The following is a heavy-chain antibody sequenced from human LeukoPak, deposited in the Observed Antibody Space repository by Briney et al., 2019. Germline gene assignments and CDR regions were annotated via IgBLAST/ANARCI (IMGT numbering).Heavy chain of an antibody. CDR1: GYTFTSYY. Sequence: ASVKVSCKASGYTFTSYYMHWVRQAPGQGLEWMGIINPSGGSTSYAQKFQGRVTMTRDTSTSTVYMELSSLRSEDTAVYYCARAGLYCSSTSCYSFDPWGQGTLVTVSS. J-gene: IGHJ5*02. V-gene: IGHV1-46*01. CDR2: INPSGGST. CDR3: ARAGLYCSSTSCYSFDP. D-gene: IGHD2-2*01.